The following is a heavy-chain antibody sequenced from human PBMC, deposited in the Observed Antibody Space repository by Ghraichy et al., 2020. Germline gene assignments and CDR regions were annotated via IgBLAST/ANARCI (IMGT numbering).Heavy chain of an antibody. CDR2: ISSSTSTT. CDR3: AREGEAAAGIGTGFDP. V-gene: IGHV3-48*04. Sequence: GGSLRLSCVASGFTFSTYSMNWVRQAPGKGLEWISHISSSTSTTYYANSVKGRFTISRDNAKNSLYLQMNSLRAQDTAVYHCAREGEAAAGIGTGFDPWGQGTLVTVSS. J-gene: IGHJ5*02. CDR1: GFTFSTYS. D-gene: IGHD6-13*01.